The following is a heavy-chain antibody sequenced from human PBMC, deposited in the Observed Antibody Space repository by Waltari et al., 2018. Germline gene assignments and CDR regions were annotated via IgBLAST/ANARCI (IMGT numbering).Heavy chain of an antibody. CDR1: GGSISSSSYY. CDR3: ARGQTDYYDSSGGLGAFDI. D-gene: IGHD3-22*01. CDR2: IYYSGST. J-gene: IGHJ3*02. Sequence: QLQLQESGPGLVKPSETLSLTCTVSGGSISSSSYYWGWIRQPPGKGLEWIGYIYYSGSTYYNPSLKSRVNISVDTSKNQFSLKLSSVTAADTAVYYCARGQTDYYDSSGGLGAFDIWGQGTMVTVSS. V-gene: IGHV4-39*07.